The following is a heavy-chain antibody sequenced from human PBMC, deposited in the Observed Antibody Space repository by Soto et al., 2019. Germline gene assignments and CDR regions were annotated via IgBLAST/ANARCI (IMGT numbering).Heavy chain of an antibody. V-gene: IGHV3-48*02. J-gene: IGHJ5*02. CDR3: ARDKGGYCTNGVCTTWFDP. CDR1: GFTFSSYS. Sequence: GALRRACAASGFTFSSYSMNWVRQAPGKGLEWVSYISSSSSTIYYADSVKGRFTISRDNAKNSLYLQMNSLRDEDTAVYYCARDKGGYCTNGVCTTWFDPWGQGTLVTVYS. D-gene: IGHD2-8*01. CDR2: ISSSSSTI.